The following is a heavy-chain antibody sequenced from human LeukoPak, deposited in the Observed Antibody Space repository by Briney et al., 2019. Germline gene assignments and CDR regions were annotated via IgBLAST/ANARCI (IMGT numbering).Heavy chain of an antibody. Sequence: SETLSLTCTVSGGSISSGSYYWSWIRQPAGKGLEWIGRIYTSGSTNYNPSLKSRVTKSVDTSKNQFSLKLSSVTAADTAVYYCARMPASIAAAGQIYWGQGTLVTVSS. V-gene: IGHV4-61*02. CDR1: GGSISSGSYY. J-gene: IGHJ4*02. CDR2: IYTSGST. D-gene: IGHD6-13*01. CDR3: ARMPASIAAAGQIY.